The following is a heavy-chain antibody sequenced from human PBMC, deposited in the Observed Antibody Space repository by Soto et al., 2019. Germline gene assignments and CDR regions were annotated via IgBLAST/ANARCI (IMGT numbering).Heavy chain of an antibody. D-gene: IGHD3-10*01. CDR2: INHSGST. Sequence: QVQLQQWGAGLLKPSETLSLTCAVYGGSFSGYYWSWIRQPPGKGLEWIGEINHSGSTNYNPSLKSRVTISVYTSKNQFSLKLSSVTAADTAVYYCARGLGRYYYGSGSPRTGNWFDPWGQGTLVTVSS. V-gene: IGHV4-34*01. CDR1: GGSFSGYY. J-gene: IGHJ5*02. CDR3: ARGLGRYYYGSGSPRTGNWFDP.